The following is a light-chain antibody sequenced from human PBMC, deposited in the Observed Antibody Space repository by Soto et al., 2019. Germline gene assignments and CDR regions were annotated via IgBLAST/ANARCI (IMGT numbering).Light chain of an antibody. J-gene: IGKJ3*01. CDR1: XXIXXW. CDR3: QQYNNFLFT. V-gene: IGKV1-5*02. Sequence: ASVGDXVXXIXXXXXXIXXWLAWYQQKPGTAPKLLIYEASKLESGVSPRFSGSGSGTEFTLTITSLQAGDFATYYCQQYNNFLFTVGPGTKVDIK. CDR2: EAS.